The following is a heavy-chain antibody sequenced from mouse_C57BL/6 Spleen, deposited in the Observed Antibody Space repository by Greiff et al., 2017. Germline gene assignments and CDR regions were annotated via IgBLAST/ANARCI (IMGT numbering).Heavy chain of an antibody. J-gene: IGHJ4*01. V-gene: IGHV5-16*01. CDR3: ARDGPYAMGY. CDR2: INYDGSST. CDR1: GFTFSDYY. Sequence: EVKLVESEGGLVQPGSSMKLSCTASGFTFSDYYMAWVRQVPEKGLEWVANINYDGSSTYYLDSLKSRFIISRDNAKNILYLQMSSLKSEDTATYYCARDGPYAMGYWGQRTSVTVSS.